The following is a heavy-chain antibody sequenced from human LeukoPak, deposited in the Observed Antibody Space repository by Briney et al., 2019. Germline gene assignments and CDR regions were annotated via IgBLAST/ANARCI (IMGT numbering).Heavy chain of an antibody. Sequence: ASVKVSCKASGYTFTSYDINWVRQATGQGLEWMGWMNPNSGNTGYAQKFQGRVTMTRNTSISTAYMELSSLRSEATAVYYCARVGYGSGSYPRWGQGTLVTVSS. D-gene: IGHD3-10*01. CDR2: MNPNSGNT. CDR3: ARVGYGSGSYPR. CDR1: GYTFTSYD. V-gene: IGHV1-8*01. J-gene: IGHJ4*02.